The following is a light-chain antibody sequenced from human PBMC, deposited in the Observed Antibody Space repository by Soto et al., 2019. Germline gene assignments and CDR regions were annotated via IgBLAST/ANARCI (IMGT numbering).Light chain of an antibody. Sequence: QSALTQPASVSGSPGQSITISCTGTSSDVGGYNYVSWYQQHPGKAPKLMIYDVSNRPSGVSNRFSDSKSGNTASLTISGLQAEDEADYYCSSYTTSTTIGVVFGGGTKLTVL. CDR3: SSYTTSTTIGVV. J-gene: IGLJ3*02. V-gene: IGLV2-14*03. CDR1: SSDVGGYNY. CDR2: DVS.